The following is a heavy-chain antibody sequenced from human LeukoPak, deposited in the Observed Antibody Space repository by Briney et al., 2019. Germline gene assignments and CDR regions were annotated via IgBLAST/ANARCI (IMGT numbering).Heavy chain of an antibody. CDR3: ARVTRILYYPGAFDI. Sequence: SETLSLTCTVSGGSISSSIYYWGWIRQPPGKGLEWIGNIYYIGNTYYNPSLKSRVTISVDTSKNQFSLKLSSVTAADTAVYYCARVTRILYYPGAFDIWGQGTMVTVSS. J-gene: IGHJ3*02. CDR2: IYYIGNT. V-gene: IGHV4-39*07. D-gene: IGHD2-8*01. CDR1: GGSISSSIYY.